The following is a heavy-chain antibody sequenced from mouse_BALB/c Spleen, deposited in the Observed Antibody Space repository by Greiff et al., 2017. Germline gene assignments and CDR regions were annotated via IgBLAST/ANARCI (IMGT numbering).Heavy chain of an antibody. V-gene: IGHV3-6*02. CDR3: AREPLTTAIDY. Sequence: EVKLVESGPGLVKPSQSLSLTCSVTGYSITSGYYWNWIRQFPGNKLEWMGYISYDGSNNYNPSLKNRISITRDTSKNQFFLKLNSVTTEDTATYYCAREPLTTAIDYWGQGTTLTVSS. CDR1: GYSITSGYY. J-gene: IGHJ2*01. CDR2: ISYDGSN. D-gene: IGHD1-2*01.